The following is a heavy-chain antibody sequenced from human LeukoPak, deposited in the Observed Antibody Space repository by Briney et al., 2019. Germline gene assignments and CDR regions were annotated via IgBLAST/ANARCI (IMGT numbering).Heavy chain of an antibody. CDR3: ARVYSSRWYYFDY. V-gene: IGHV4-61*01. J-gene: IGHJ4*02. Sequence: PSETLSLTCTVSGYSISSSYYWSWIRQPPGQGLEWIGYIYYSGSTNYNPSLKSRVTISVDTSKNQFSLKLSSVTAADTAVYYCARVYSSRWYYFDYWGQGTLVTVSS. CDR2: IYYSGST. D-gene: IGHD6-13*01. CDR1: GYSISSSYY.